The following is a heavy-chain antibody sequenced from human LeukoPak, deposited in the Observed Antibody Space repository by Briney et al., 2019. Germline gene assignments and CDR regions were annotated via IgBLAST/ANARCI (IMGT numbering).Heavy chain of an antibody. CDR2: ISGSGGST. D-gene: IGHD3-10*01. J-gene: IGHJ6*03. V-gene: IGHV3-23*01. Sequence: ASVKVSCKASGYTFTSYGMSWVRQAPGKGLEWVSAISGSGGSTYYAYSVKGRFTISRDNSKNSLYLQMNSLRAEDTAVYYCARGKPYHRGLGYYGSGSYFPRYYYMDVWGKGTTVTISS. CDR3: ARGKPYHRGLGYYGSGSYFPRYYYMDV. CDR1: GYTFTSYG.